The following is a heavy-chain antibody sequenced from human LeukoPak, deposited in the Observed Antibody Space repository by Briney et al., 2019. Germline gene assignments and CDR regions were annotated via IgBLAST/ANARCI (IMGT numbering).Heavy chain of an antibody. V-gene: IGHV4-59*12. CDR3: ARGGGNSGSATDR. J-gene: IGHJ5*02. CDR2: IYYSGTT. D-gene: IGHD1-26*01. CDR1: GGSISSYY. Sequence: SETLSLTCTVSGGSISSYYWSWIRQPPGKGLEWIGYIYYSGTTNYNPSLKSRVPIPVDTSKNKFSLELRSVAAGDPGVYYCARGGGNSGSATDRWGQGTLVTVSS.